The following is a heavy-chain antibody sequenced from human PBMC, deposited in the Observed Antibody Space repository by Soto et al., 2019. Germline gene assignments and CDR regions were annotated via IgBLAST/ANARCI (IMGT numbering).Heavy chain of an antibody. D-gene: IGHD6-19*01. CDR2: IIPIFGTA. J-gene: IGHJ4*02. V-gene: IGHV1-69*13. Sequence: ASVKVSCKASGGTFSSYAISWVRQAPGQGLEWMGGIIPIFGTANYAQKFQGRVTITADESTSTAYMELSSLRSDDTAVYYCARDLGVAVADFDYSGQGTLVTVSS. CDR3: ARDLGVAVADFDY. CDR1: GGTFSSYA.